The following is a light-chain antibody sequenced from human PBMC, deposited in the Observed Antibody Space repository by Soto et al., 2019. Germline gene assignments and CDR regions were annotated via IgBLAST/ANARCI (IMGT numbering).Light chain of an antibody. CDR2: GAS. Sequence: EIVMTQSPATLSVSPGERATLSCRASQSVGSDLAWYQQKPGQAPRLLIYGASTRATGIPDRFSGSGSGTDFTLTINSLQSEDLAVYYCQQYNNWPRTFGQGTKVDIK. J-gene: IGKJ1*01. V-gene: IGKV3D-15*01. CDR3: QQYNNWPRT. CDR1: QSVGSD.